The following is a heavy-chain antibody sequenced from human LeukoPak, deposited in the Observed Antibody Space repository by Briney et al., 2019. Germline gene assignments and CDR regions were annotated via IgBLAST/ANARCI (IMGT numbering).Heavy chain of an antibody. V-gene: IGHV3-20*04. CDR2: INWNGRIT. J-gene: IGHJ6*03. CDR1: GFTFDDYA. D-gene: IGHD5-18*01. CDR3: ARGSVQLWLRDTYYYMDV. Sequence: GGFLRLSCAASGFTFDDYAMNWVRQVPGRGLEWVSGINWNGRITEYADSVKDRFTISRQNTKNSLYLYMNNLGGEDTALYFCARGSVQLWLRDTYYYMDVWGKGTTVTVSS.